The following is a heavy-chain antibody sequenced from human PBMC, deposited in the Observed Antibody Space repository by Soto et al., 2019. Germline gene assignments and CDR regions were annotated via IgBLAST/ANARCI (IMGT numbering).Heavy chain of an antibody. CDR1: GFTFSSYW. CDR2: IKQDGSEK. V-gene: IGHV3-7*01. J-gene: IGHJ4*02. Sequence: GGSLRLSCAASGFTFSSYWMSWVRQAPGKGLEWVANIKQDGSEKYYVDSVKGRFTISRDNAKNSLYLQMNSLGAEDTAVYYCAREGTTFITIFGVVTRSQHGYFDYWGQGTLVTVSS. D-gene: IGHD3-3*01. CDR3: AREGTTFITIFGVVTRSQHGYFDY.